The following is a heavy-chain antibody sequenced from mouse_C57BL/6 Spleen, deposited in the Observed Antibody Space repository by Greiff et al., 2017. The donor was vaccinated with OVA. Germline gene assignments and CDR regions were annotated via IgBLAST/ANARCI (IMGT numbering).Heavy chain of an antibody. CDR2: ISDGGSYT. Sequence: EVKLVESGGGLVKPGGSLKLSCAASGFTFSSYAMSWVRQTPEKRLEWVATISDGGSYTYYPDNVKGRFTISRDNAKNNLYLQMSHLKSADTAMYYCARGVHYYGSSYDYFDYWGQGTTLTVSS. CDR1: GFTFSSYA. D-gene: IGHD1-1*01. J-gene: IGHJ2*01. CDR3: ARGVHYYGSSYDYFDY. V-gene: IGHV5-4*03.